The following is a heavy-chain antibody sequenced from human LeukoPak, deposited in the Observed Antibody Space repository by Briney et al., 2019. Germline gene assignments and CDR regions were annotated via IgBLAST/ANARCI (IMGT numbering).Heavy chain of an antibody. Sequence: ASVKVSCKASGYTFTGYYMHWVRQAPGQGLEWMGRINPNSGGTNYAQKFQGRVTMTRDTSISTAYMELSRLRSDDTAVYYCASLVEMATNRVFDYWGQGTLVTVSS. CDR1: GYTFTGYY. D-gene: IGHD5-24*01. CDR3: ASLVEMATNRVFDY. V-gene: IGHV1-2*06. CDR2: INPNSGGT. J-gene: IGHJ4*02.